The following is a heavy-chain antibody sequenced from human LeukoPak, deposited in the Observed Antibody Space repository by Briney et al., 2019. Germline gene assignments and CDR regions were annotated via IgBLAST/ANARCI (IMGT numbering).Heavy chain of an antibody. CDR2: ISNDGSNK. J-gene: IGHJ3*02. Sequence: GGSLRLSCAASRFTFRSYAMHWVRQAPGKGLEWVAVISNDGSNKYYADSVKGRFTISRDNSKNTLYLQMNSLRAEDTAVYYCARALTGDAAFDIWGQGTMVTVSS. CDR1: RFTFRSYA. D-gene: IGHD7-27*01. V-gene: IGHV3-30*04. CDR3: ARALTGDAAFDI.